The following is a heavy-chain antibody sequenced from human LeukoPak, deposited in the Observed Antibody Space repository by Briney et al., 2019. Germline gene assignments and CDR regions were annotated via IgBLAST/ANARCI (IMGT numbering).Heavy chain of an antibody. V-gene: IGHV4-59*08. CDR2: IYYSGST. CDR3: ARAYCVGDCTVLHIYFDN. D-gene: IGHD2-21*02. J-gene: IGHJ4*02. CDR1: GGSISSYY. Sequence: SETLSLTCTVSGGSISSYYWSWIRQSPGKGLEWIGYIYYSGSTNYNPSLKSRVTISVDTSKNQFSLKLRSVMAADTAVYYCARAYCVGDCTVLHIYFDNWGQGTLVTVSS.